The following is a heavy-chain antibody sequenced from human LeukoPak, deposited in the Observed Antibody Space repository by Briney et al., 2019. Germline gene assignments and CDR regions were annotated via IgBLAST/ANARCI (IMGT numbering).Heavy chain of an antibody. Sequence: PGGSLRLSCAASGFTFSSYSMNWVRQAPGEGLEWVSSISSSSSYIYYADSVKGRFTISRDNAKNSLYLQMNSLRAEDTAVYYCARLYRVAATFDPWGQGTLVTVSS. J-gene: IGHJ5*02. CDR3: ARLYRVAATFDP. D-gene: IGHD2-15*01. CDR1: GFTFSSYS. V-gene: IGHV3-21*01. CDR2: ISSSSSYI.